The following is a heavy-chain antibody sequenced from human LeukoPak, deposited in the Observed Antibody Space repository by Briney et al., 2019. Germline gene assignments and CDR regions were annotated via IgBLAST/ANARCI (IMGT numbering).Heavy chain of an antibody. CDR1: GFTFSSYG. CDR2: IWYDGSNK. V-gene: IGHV3-33*01. J-gene: IGHJ3*02. D-gene: IGHD2-2*01. CDR3: AREHLGYCSSTSCSPHDAFDI. Sequence: GRSLRLSCAAAGFTFSSYGMHWVRQAPGKGLEWVAVIWYDGSNKYYADSVKGRFTIYRDNSKNTLYLQMNSLRAEDTAVYYCAREHLGYCSSTSCSPHDAFDISGQGTMVTVSS.